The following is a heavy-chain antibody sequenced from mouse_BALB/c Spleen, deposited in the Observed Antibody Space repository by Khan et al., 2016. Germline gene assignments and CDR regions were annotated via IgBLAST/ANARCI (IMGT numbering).Heavy chain of an antibody. Sequence: EVELVESGGGLVQPGGSRKLSCAASGFTFSSFGMHWVRQAPEKGLEWVAFISSGSSAIYSADTVKGRFTISRDNPKNTLFMHMTSRRSEDTAMCYCGRGDYWGQGTSLTVSS. CDR1: GFTFSSFG. J-gene: IGHJ2*02. CDR2: ISSGSSAI. CDR3: GRGDY. V-gene: IGHV5-17*02.